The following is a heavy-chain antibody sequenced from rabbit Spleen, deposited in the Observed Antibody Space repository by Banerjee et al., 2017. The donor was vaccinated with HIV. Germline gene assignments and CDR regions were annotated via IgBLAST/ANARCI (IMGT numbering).Heavy chain of an antibody. CDR2: ITIGRSIRT. V-gene: IGHV1S45*01. D-gene: IGHD1-1*01. CDR3: VRGASGSGYYSL. J-gene: IGHJ4*01. CDR1: GFSFSNTYY. Sequence: QEQLVESGGGLVQPEGSLTLTCTASGFSFSNTYYMCWVRQAPGKGLKWIACITIGRSIRTYYPSWAKGRFTISKTSSTTVTLQMTSLTAADTTTYFCVRGASGSGYYSLWGPGTLVTVS.